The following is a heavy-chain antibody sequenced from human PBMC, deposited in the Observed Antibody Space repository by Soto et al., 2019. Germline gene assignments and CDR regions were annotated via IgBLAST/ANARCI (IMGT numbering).Heavy chain of an antibody. J-gene: IGHJ4*02. D-gene: IGHD6-19*01. CDR3: ARERWGIAVAGPFDY. Sequence: EVQLVESGGGLVKPGGSLRLSCAASGFTFSSYSMNWVRQAPGKGLEWVSSISSSSSYIYYADSVKGRFTISRDNAKNSLDLQMNSLRAEDTAVYYCARERWGIAVAGPFDYWGQGTLVTVSS. CDR2: ISSSSSYI. CDR1: GFTFSSYS. V-gene: IGHV3-21*01.